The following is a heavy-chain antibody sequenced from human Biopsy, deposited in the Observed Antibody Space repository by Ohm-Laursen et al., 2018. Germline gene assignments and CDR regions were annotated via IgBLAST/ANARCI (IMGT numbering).Heavy chain of an antibody. Sequence: GTLSLTCAVNGESSSGYFWNWIRQPPGKGLEWIGEINQSGSTKYNPSLKRRATLSADSSNSQFSRRLTSGTAADTAIYYCARGSGYFKLDVWGQGTTVTVSS. CDR1: GESSSGYF. CDR3: ARGSGYFKLDV. D-gene: IGHD5-12*01. CDR2: INQSGST. J-gene: IGHJ6*02. V-gene: IGHV4-34*01.